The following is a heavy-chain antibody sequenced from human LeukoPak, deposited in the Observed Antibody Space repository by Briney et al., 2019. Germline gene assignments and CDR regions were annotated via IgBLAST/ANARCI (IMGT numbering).Heavy chain of an antibody. CDR1: GFTFSSYE. J-gene: IGHJ3*01. CDR3: ARGFRAFDF. CDR2: ISSRGSAI. V-gene: IGHV3-48*03. Sequence: GGSLRLSCAASGFTFSSYEMNWVRQAPGKGLEWVSYISSRGSAIYYADSVKGRFTISRDNAKNSLYLQMDSLRAEDTAVYYCARGFRAFDFWAQGTMVTVSS.